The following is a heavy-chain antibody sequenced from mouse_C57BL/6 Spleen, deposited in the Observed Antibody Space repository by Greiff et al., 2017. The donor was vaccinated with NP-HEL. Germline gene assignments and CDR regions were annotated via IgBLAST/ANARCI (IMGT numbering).Heavy chain of an antibody. J-gene: IGHJ2*01. CDR2: IYPGDGDT. CDR3: ARSQLGPLLYLDD. CDR1: GYAFSSSW. V-gene: IGHV1-82*01. D-gene: IGHD4-1*02. Sequence: VQLQQSGPELVKPGASVKISCKASGYAFSSSWMNWVKQRPGKGLEWIGRIYPGDGDTNYNGKFKGKATLTADKSSSTAYMQLSSLTSEDSAVYFCARSQLGPLLYLDDWGQGTTLTVSS.